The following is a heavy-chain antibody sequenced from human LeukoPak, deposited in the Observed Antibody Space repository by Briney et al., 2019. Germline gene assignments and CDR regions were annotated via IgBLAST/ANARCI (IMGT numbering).Heavy chain of an antibody. V-gene: IGHV3-23*01. Sequence: LTGGSLRLSCAASGFTFSSYAMSWVRQAPGKGLEWVSAISGSGGSTYYADSVKGRFTISRDNSKNTLYLQMNSLRAEDTAVYYCAKLYGDYDYYYYYMDVWGKGTTVTVSS. CDR1: GFTFSSYA. CDR2: ISGSGGST. J-gene: IGHJ6*03. D-gene: IGHD4-17*01. CDR3: AKLYGDYDYYYYYMDV.